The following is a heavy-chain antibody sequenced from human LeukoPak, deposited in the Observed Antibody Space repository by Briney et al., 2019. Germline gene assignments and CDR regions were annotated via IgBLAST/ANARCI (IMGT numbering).Heavy chain of an antibody. D-gene: IGHD3-16*01. CDR1: GGSISSSTYN. CDR3: ARPAARGTYYYYMDV. J-gene: IGHJ6*03. CDR2: IYSGGST. Sequence: SKTLSLTCTVSGGSISSSTYNWGWIRQPPGKGLDWIGTIYSGGSTYYNPSLKSRVTMSVDTSKNQFSLKLSSVTAADTAVYYCARPAARGTYYYYMDVWGKGTTVTVSS. V-gene: IGHV4-39*01.